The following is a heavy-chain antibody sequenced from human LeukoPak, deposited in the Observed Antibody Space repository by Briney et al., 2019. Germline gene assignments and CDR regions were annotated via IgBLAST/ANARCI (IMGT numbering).Heavy chain of an antibody. CDR2: IYYSGST. J-gene: IGHJ3*02. Sequence: SETLSLTCTVSGGSISSSSYYWGWIRQPPGKGLEWIGSIYYSGSTYYNPSLKSRVTISVDTSKNQFSLKLSSATAADTAVYYCARDNVVVVPAAMRDAFDIWGQGTMVTVSS. CDR1: GGSISSSSYY. CDR3: ARDNVVVVPAAMRDAFDI. D-gene: IGHD2-2*01. V-gene: IGHV4-39*07.